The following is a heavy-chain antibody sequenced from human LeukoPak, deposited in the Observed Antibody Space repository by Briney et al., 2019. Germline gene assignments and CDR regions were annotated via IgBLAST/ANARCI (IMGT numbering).Heavy chain of an antibody. CDR1: GDIVSSNSAA. J-gene: IGHJ5*02. D-gene: IGHD6-19*01. V-gene: IGHV6-1*01. Sequence: SQTLSLTCALSGDIVSSNSAAWNWIRQSPSRGLEWLGRTYHRSKLHYDYAVSVKVRITINPDTSKNQFSLQLNSVTPEDTAVYYCARVVRPAVAGSDWFDRWGQGTLVTVSS. CDR2: TYHRSKLHY. CDR3: ARVVRPAVAGSDWFDR.